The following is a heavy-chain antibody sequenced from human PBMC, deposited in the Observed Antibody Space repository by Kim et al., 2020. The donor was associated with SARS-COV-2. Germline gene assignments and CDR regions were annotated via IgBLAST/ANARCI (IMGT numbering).Heavy chain of an antibody. V-gene: IGHV1-69*01. J-gene: IGHJ6*02. CDR3: ARDPDIAAGIMDV. Sequence: AQKCQGRVTITADESTSTAYMGLSSLRSEDTAVYYCARDPDIAAGIMDVWGQGTTVTVSS. D-gene: IGHD6-25*01.